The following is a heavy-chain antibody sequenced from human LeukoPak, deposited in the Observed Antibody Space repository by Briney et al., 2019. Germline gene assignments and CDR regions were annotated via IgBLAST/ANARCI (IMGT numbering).Heavy chain of an antibody. J-gene: IGHJ6*03. CDR3: ARGGDRTYYDFWSGYSSYYYYYMDV. Sequence: KPSETPSLTCAVYGGSFSGYYWSWIRQPPGKGLEWIGEINHSGSTNYNPSLKSRVTISVDTSKNQFSLKLSSVTAADTAVYYCARGGDRTYYDFWSGYSSYYYYYMDVWGKGTTVTVSS. CDR1: GGSFSGYY. D-gene: IGHD3-3*01. V-gene: IGHV4-34*01. CDR2: INHSGST.